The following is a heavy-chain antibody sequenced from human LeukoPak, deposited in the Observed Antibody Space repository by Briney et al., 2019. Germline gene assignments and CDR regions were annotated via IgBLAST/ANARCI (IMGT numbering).Heavy chain of an antibody. D-gene: IGHD3-3*01. V-gene: IGHV1-69*13. CDR2: IIPIFGTA. Sequence: GASVKVSCKASGGTFSSYAISWVRHGPGQGLEWRGGIIPIFGTANYAQKFQGRVTITADESTSTAYMELSSLRSEDTAVYYCARGARPYYDFWSGSGYAFDIWGQGTMVTVSS. CDR3: ARGARPYYDFWSGSGYAFDI. CDR1: GGTFSSYA. J-gene: IGHJ3*02.